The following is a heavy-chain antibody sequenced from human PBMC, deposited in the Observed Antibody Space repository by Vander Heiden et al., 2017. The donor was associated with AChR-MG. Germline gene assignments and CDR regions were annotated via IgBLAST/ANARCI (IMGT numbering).Heavy chain of an antibody. Sequence: EVQVAESGGGLVQPGGSLRLSCAASGFSFSDYCMDWVRQAPGKGLEWVGRIKTKVDSYTTQYAASVKGRFTISRDDSKNSLYLQMNSLKIEDTAVYYCARSEGGCYRGLWYWGQGTLVTVSS. D-gene: IGHD1-26*01. CDR1: GFSFSDYC. J-gene: IGHJ4*02. CDR2: IKTKVDSYTT. CDR3: ARSEGGCYRGLWY. V-gene: IGHV3-72*01.